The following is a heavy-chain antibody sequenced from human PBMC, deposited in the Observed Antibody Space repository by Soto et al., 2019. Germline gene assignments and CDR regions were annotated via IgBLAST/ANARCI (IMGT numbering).Heavy chain of an antibody. CDR2: IGGSGDST. CDR1: GFTFSSYA. Sequence: EVQLLESGGGLVQPGGSLRLSCAASGFTFSSYAMSWVRQAPGKGLEWVSAIGGSGDSTYYADSVKGRFTISRDNSKNTLYLQVNSLRAEDTAVFYCARKGYGDYGPMDVWGQGTTVTVSS. V-gene: IGHV3-23*01. J-gene: IGHJ6*02. CDR3: ARKGYGDYGPMDV. D-gene: IGHD4-17*01.